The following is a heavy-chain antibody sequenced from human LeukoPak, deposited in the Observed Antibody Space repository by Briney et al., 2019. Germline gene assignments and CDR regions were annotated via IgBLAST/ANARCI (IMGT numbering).Heavy chain of an antibody. CDR1: GFSLSTSGVG. Sequence: SGPTLVKPTQTLTLTCTFSGFSLSTSGVGVGWIRQPPGKALEWLALIYWDDDKRYSPSLKSRLTITKDTSKNQVVLTMTNMDPVDTATYYCALGDYGWIRFDPWGQGTLVTVSS. CDR3: ALGDYGWIRFDP. J-gene: IGHJ5*02. D-gene: IGHD4-17*01. CDR2: IYWDDDK. V-gene: IGHV2-5*02.